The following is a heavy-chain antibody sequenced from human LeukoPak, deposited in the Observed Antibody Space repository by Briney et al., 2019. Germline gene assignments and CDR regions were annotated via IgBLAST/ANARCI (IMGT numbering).Heavy chain of an antibody. CDR2: IYYSGST. CDR3: ARGLSMIVVVVHDWYFDL. V-gene: IGHV4-31*03. Sequence: SETLSLTCTVSGGSISRGDYYWSWIRQHPGKGLEWIGHIYYSGSTSYNPSLKSRVTISIDTSKSQFSLKLSSVTAADTAVYYCARGLSMIVVVVHDWYFDLWGRGTLVTVSS. CDR1: GGSISRGDYY. D-gene: IGHD3-22*01. J-gene: IGHJ2*01.